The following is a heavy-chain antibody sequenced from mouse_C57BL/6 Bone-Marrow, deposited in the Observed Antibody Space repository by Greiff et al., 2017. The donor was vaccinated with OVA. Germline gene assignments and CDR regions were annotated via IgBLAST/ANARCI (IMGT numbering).Heavy chain of an antibody. Sequence: VQLKQSGAELVRPGASVKLSCTASGFNIKDDYMHWVKQRPEQGLEWIGWIDPENGDTEYASKFQGKATITADTSSNTAYLQLSSLTSEDTAVYYCTTGYGNYEAYWGQGTLVTVSA. V-gene: IGHV14-4*01. CDR1: GFNIKDDY. D-gene: IGHD2-1*01. CDR3: TTGYGNYEAY. CDR2: IDPENGDT. J-gene: IGHJ3*01.